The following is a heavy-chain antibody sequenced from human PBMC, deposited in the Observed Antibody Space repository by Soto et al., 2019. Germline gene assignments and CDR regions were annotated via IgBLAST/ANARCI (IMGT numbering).Heavy chain of an antibody. D-gene: IGHD4-4*01. Sequence: DVQLLESGGGLVQPGGSLRLSCAASGFTFNAYAMTWVRQAPGKGLEWVSAIGGSGGNSYYAGSVRGRFTISRDNSKDTVDLQMNSLRVEDTAVYYCARVASDYINSVDHWCQGILVSVSS. CDR2: IGGSGGNS. V-gene: IGHV3-23*01. J-gene: IGHJ4*02. CDR1: GFTFNAYA. CDR3: ARVASDYINSVDH.